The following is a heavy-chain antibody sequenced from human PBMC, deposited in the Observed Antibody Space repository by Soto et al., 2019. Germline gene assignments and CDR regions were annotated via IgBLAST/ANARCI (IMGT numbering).Heavy chain of an antibody. J-gene: IGHJ3*02. CDR1: GGSISSGDYY. D-gene: IGHD1-26*01. CDR3: ARDVGIVGATGGDAFDI. Sequence: KTSETLSLTCTVSGGSISSGDYYWSWIRQPPGKGLEWIGYIYYSGSTYYNPSLKSRVTISVDTSKNQFSLKLSSVTAADTAVYYCARDVGIVGATGGDAFDIWGQGTMVTVSS. CDR2: IYYSGST. V-gene: IGHV4-30-4*01.